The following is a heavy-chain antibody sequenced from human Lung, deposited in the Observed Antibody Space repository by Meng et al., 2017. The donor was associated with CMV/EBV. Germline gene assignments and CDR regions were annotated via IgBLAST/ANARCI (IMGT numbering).Heavy chain of an antibody. Sequence: QVQLQESGPGLVKPSETLSLTCTVSGDSISSFYWSWIRQPPGKGLEWMGYIYYSWSTNYNPSLESLVTISVDTSKNQFSLKLRSVTAAVTAVYYCARRGSSWYFLYYWGQGTLVTVSS. CDR2: IYYSWST. CDR3: ARRGSSWYFLYY. J-gene: IGHJ4*02. CDR1: GDSISSFY. D-gene: IGHD6-13*01. V-gene: IGHV4-59*08.